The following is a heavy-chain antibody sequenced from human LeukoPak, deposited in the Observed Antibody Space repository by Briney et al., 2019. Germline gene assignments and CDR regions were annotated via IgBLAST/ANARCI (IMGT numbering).Heavy chain of an antibody. Sequence: SETLSLTCTVSGGSISSSSYYWGWIRQPPGKGLEWIGSIYYSGSTYYNPSLKSRVTISVDTSKNQFSLKLSSVTAADTAVYYCARRGHYYDSIEIGAFDIWGQGTMVTVSS. V-gene: IGHV4-39*01. J-gene: IGHJ3*02. CDR1: GGSISSSSYY. D-gene: IGHD3-22*01. CDR3: ARRGHYYDSIEIGAFDI. CDR2: IYYSGST.